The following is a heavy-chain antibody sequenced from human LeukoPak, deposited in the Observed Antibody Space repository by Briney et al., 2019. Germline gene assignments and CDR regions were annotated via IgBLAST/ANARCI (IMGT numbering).Heavy chain of an antibody. CDR2: ISSSSSYI. Sequence: GGSLRLSCAASGFTFSSYSMNWVRQAPGKGLEWVSSISSSSSYIYYAGSVKGRFTISRDNAKNSLYLQMNSLRAEDTAVYYCACSWGTLHDYWGQGTLVTVSS. D-gene: IGHD6-13*01. CDR3: ACSWGTLHDY. J-gene: IGHJ4*02. CDR1: GFTFSSYS. V-gene: IGHV3-21*01.